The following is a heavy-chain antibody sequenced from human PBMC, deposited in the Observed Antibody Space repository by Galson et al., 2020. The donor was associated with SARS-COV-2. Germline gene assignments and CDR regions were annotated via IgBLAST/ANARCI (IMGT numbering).Heavy chain of an antibody. D-gene: IGHD4-17*01. CDR1: GFTFSTYN. J-gene: IGHJ3*02. CDR3: AREADYGNIDAFDI. CDR2: ISTSSRYI. V-gene: IGHV3-21*01. Sequence: NSGGSLRLSCAASGFTFSTYNMNWVRQAPGKGLEWVSSISTSSRYIYYADSVMGRFTISRDNAKNSLYLQMSSLSPEDTAVYYCAREADYGNIDAFDIWGQGTMVTVSS.